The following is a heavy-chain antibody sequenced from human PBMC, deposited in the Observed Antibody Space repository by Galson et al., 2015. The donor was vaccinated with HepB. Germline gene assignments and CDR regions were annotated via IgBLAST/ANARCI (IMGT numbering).Heavy chain of an antibody. D-gene: IGHD1-1*01. Sequence: SLRLSCAASGFTFSNAGMSWVRQAPGKGLEWVGRIKSNTDGGTTDNDPPVKVRFTISRDESKNTLNLQMNSLKTEDTAVYDCTTDTTGCRGDYYYYYGMDFWGQGTTVTVSS. CDR2: IKSNTDGGTT. J-gene: IGHJ6*02. CDR3: TTDTTGCRGDYYYYYGMDF. CDR1: GFTFSNAG. V-gene: IGHV3-15*01.